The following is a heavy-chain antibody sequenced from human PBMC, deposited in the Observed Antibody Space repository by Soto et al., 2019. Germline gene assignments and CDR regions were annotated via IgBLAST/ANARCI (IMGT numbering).Heavy chain of an antibody. Sequence: AASVKVACEASGYALTVYYMQWALEAPGQGLEWMGWINPKSGGTMYPQKFQGRVTMTWDTSISTAYMALTRMRSADTAVYYCARDLAKGGGSAGFDSWGQGLLVTVYS. J-gene: IGHJ4*02. CDR2: INPKSGGT. CDR1: GYALTVYY. D-gene: IGHD1-26*01. CDR3: ARDLAKGGGSAGFDS. V-gene: IGHV1-2*03.